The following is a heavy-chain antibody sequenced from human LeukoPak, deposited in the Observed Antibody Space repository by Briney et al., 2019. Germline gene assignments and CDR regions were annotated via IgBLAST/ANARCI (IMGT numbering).Heavy chain of an antibody. CDR3: ARVVTIFGVVIRVFDY. CDR2: MNPNSGNT. J-gene: IGHJ4*02. CDR1: GYTFTSYD. V-gene: IGHV1-8*01. Sequence: ASVKVSCKASGYTFTSYDINWVRQATGQGLEWMGWMNPNSGNTGYAQKFQGRVTMTRNTPISTAYMELSSLRSEDTAVYYCARVVTIFGVVIRVFDYWGQGTLVSVSS. D-gene: IGHD3-3*01.